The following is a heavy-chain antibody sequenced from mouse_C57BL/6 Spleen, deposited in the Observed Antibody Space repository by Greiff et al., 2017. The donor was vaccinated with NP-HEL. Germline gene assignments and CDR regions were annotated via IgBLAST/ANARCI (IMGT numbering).Heavy chain of an antibody. CDR2: INPSNGGT. J-gene: IGHJ2*01. CDR3: ARGATVVGGYFDY. D-gene: IGHD1-1*01. CDR1: GYTFTSYW. Sequence: VQLQQPGTELVKPGASVKLSCKASGYTFTSYWMHWVKQRPGQGLEWIGNINPSNGGTNYNEKFKSKATLTVDKSSSTAYMQLSSLTSEDSAVYYCARGATVVGGYFDYWGQGTTLTVSS. V-gene: IGHV1-53*01.